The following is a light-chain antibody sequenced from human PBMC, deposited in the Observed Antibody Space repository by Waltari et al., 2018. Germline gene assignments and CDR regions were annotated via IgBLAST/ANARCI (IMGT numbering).Light chain of an antibody. CDR3: SSYTSSSTVGVL. CDR2: DVS. Sequence: QSALTQPASVSGSPGQSITISCTGTSYDVGHYNYVSWYQQRPGTAPKLSIYDVSYRPSGVSNRFSGSKSGSTASRTISGLQAEDEADYHCSSYTSSSTVGVLFGGGTKLTVL. CDR1: SYDVGHYNY. J-gene: IGLJ2*01. V-gene: IGLV2-14*03.